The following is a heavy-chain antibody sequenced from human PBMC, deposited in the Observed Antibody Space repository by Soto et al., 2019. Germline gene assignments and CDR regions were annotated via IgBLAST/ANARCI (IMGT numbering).Heavy chain of an antibody. CDR3: ASSYYGSGSYYNYFDY. Sequence: SETQSLTCTVSGGSIGSGGDYWSWIRQHPGKGLEWIGYIYYSGSTYYNPSLKSRVTISVDTSKNQFSLKLSSVTAADTAVYYCASSYYGSGSYYNYFDYWGQGTLVTVSS. CDR1: GGSIGSGGDY. V-gene: IGHV4-31*03. J-gene: IGHJ4*02. CDR2: IYYSGST. D-gene: IGHD3-10*01.